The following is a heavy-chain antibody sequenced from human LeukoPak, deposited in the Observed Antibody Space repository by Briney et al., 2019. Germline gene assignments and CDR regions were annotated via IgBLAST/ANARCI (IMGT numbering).Heavy chain of an antibody. CDR3: AKKIVGITGFDY. J-gene: IGHJ4*02. Sequence: GGSLRLSCAASGFTFSSYEMNWVHQAPGKGLEWVSYISSSGSTIYYADSVKGRFTISRDNAKNSLYLQMNSLRAEDTAVYYCAKKIVGITGFDYWGQGTLVTVSS. CDR1: GFTFSSYE. V-gene: IGHV3-48*03. D-gene: IGHD1-26*01. CDR2: ISSSGSTI.